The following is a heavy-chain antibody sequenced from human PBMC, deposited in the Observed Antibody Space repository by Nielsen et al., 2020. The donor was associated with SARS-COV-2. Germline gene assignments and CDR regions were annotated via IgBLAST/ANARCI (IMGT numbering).Heavy chain of an antibody. D-gene: IGHD2-21*02. CDR3: AREGAYCGGDCYRY. Sequence: GGSLRLSCAASGFTFSSYAMSWVRQAPGKGLEWVSAISGSGGSTYYADSVKGRFTISRDNSKNSLYLQMNSLRAEDTAVYYCAREGAYCGGDCYRYWGQGTLVTVSS. CDR2: ISGSGGST. V-gene: IGHV3-23*01. CDR1: GFTFSSYA. J-gene: IGHJ4*02.